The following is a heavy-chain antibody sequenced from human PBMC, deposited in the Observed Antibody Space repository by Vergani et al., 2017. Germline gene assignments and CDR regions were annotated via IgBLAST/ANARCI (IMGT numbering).Heavy chain of an antibody. V-gene: IGHV1-18*01. Sequence: QVQLVQSGAEVKKPGASVKVSCKTSGYTFTNYGISWVRQAPGQGLEWMGWINPNTGGAYYAEKFQDTATMTRDTSTSTAYMELRGLRSDDTAVYFCARYQVFHDNLWGSYRWCFFDVWGQGTTVTVSS. CDR2: INPNTGGA. J-gene: IGHJ3*01. CDR3: ARYQVFHDNLWGSYRWCFFDV. D-gene: IGHD3-16*02. CDR1: GYTFTNYG.